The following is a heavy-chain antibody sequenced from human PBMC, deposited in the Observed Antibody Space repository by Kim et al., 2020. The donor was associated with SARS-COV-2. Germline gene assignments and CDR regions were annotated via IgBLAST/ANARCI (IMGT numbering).Heavy chain of an antibody. CDR3: AAANLVGYEIDY. Sequence: GGSLRLSCAASGFTFDDYAMHWVRQAPGKGLEWVSGISWNSGSIGYADSVKGRFTISRDNAKNSLYLQMNSLRAEDTALYYCAAANLVGYEIDYWGQGTLVTVSS. V-gene: IGHV3-9*01. CDR2: ISWNSGSI. D-gene: IGHD5-12*01. J-gene: IGHJ4*02. CDR1: GFTFDDYA.